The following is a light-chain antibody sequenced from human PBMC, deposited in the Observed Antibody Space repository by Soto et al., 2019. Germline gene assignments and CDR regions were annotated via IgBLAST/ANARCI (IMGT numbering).Light chain of an antibody. J-gene: IGKJ2*01. Sequence: DTPMTQFPSSLSASVGDRVTITCQASHDISNYLSWYQQKPGKAPKLLIYDAFNLETGVPSRFSGSGSVTDFTITLSSLQPEDIATYYCQQYDNVPITFGQGTKLEIK. CDR1: HDISNY. CDR3: QQYDNVPIT. CDR2: DAF. V-gene: IGKV1-33*01.